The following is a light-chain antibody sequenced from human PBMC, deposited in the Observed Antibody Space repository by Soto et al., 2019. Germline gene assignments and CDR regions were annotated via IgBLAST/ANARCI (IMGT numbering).Light chain of an antibody. J-gene: IGLJ3*02. CDR2: EVS. CDR3: SSYTTSRTWV. Sequence: QSVLTQSASVSGSPGQSITISCTGTSSDVGNYNYVSWYQHHPGKAPKLMIYEVSYRPSGVSVRFSGSKSGNTASLTISGLQAEDEANYYCSSYTTSRTWVFGGGTKLTVL. CDR1: SSDVGNYNY. V-gene: IGLV2-14*01.